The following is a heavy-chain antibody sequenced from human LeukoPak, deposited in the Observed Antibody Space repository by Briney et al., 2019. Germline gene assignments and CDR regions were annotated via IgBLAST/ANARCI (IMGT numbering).Heavy chain of an antibody. CDR3: ARSITMVRGVISWFDP. CDR2: IIPIFGTA. D-gene: IGHD3-10*01. V-gene: IGHV1-69*13. CDR1: GYTFTSYG. J-gene: IGHJ5*02. Sequence: EASVKVSCKASGYTFTSYGISWVRQAPGQGLEWMGGIIPIFGTANYAQKFQGRVTITADESTSTAYMELSSLRSEDTAVYYCARSITMVRGVISWFDPWGQGTLVTVSS.